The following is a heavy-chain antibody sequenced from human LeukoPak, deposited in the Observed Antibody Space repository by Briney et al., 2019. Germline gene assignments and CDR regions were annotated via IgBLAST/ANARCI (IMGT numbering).Heavy chain of an antibody. V-gene: IGHV3-48*02. J-gene: IGHJ4*02. D-gene: IGHD3-10*01. Sequence: PGGSLRLSCAASGFTFSSYGMNWVRQAPGKGLEWVSYMSSSSSTIYYADSVEGRFTISRDDAKNSLYLQMNSLRDEDTAVYYCAREGVRGSYYGHWGQGTLVTVSS. CDR2: MSSSSSTI. CDR1: GFTFSSYG. CDR3: AREGVRGSYYGH.